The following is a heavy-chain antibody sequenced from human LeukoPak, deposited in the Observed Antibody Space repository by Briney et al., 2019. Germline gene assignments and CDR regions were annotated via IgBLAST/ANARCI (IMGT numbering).Heavy chain of an antibody. Sequence: PGGPLRLSCTASGFTFNNAWMSWVRQAPGKGLEWIGRIKSKTDGGTADYAAPVKDRFTISRDDSKNTLYLQMNSLKTEDTAVSYCTTDPQRGYFFDYWGRGTLVTVSS. J-gene: IGHJ4*02. CDR3: TTDPQRGYFFDY. CDR2: IKSKTDGGTA. CDR1: GFTFNNAW. D-gene: IGHD5-24*01. V-gene: IGHV3-15*01.